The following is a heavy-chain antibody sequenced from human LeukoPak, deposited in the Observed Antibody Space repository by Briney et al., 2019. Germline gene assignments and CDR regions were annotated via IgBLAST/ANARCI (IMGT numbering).Heavy chain of an antibody. CDR3: ARDFCTGCNYYFYGMDV. Sequence: GGSLRLSCAASGFTFDDYVMHWVRHAPGRGLEWVSGISANSANIGYADSVKGRFTLSRDNAKNSLYLQMNSLRTEDTALYYCARDFCTGCNYYFYGMDVWGRGTTVTVSS. V-gene: IGHV3-9*01. D-gene: IGHD2-2*01. CDR1: GFTFDDYV. CDR2: ISANSANI. J-gene: IGHJ6*02.